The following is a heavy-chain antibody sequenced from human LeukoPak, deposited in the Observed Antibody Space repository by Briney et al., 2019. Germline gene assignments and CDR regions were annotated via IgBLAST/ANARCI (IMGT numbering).Heavy chain of an antibody. CDR1: GFTFSSYA. V-gene: IGHV3-23*01. J-gene: IGHJ5*02. D-gene: IGHD3-10*01. CDR2: IGGSGSST. Sequence: PGGSLRLSCAASGFTFSSYAMSWGRQAPGKGLEWVSGIGGSGSSTYYADSVKGRFTISRDNSKNTLYLQMNRLRADDTAVYYCAKDRGDYHSGNENYFDPWGQGTLVTVSS. CDR3: AKDRGDYHSGNENYFDP.